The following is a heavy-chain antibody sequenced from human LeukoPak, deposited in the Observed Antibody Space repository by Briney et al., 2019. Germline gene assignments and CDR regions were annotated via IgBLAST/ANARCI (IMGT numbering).Heavy chain of an antibody. D-gene: IGHD4-11*01. CDR2: IYYSGST. V-gene: IGHV4-39*01. CDR1: GGSISSSSYY. J-gene: IGHJ5*02. CDR3: ARQGSTVTTVLGYRFWFDP. Sequence: SETLSLTCTVSGGSISSSSYYWGWIRQPPGKGLEWIGSIYYSGSTYYNPSLKSRVTISVDTSKNQFSLKPSSVTAADTAVYYCARQGSTVTTVLGYRFWFDPWGQGTLVTVSS.